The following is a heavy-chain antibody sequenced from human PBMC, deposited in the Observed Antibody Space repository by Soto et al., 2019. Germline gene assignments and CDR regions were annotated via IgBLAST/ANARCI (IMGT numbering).Heavy chain of an antibody. CDR3: ARTSANVAPTWCDP. D-gene: IGHD5-12*01. Sequence: QVQLVQSGAEVKKPGASVKVSCKASGYTFSDYYVHWVRQAPGQGLEWMGWINPYSGATNYAQKFQDWVTMTGDASVSTAYLELTTLISDDTAVYYCARTSANVAPTWCDPWCQGTLVIASS. J-gene: IGHJ5*02. V-gene: IGHV1-2*04. CDR2: INPYSGAT. CDR1: GYTFSDYY.